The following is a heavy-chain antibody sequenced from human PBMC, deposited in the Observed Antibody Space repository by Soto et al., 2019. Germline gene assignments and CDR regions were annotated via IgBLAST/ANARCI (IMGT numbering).Heavy chain of an antibody. D-gene: IGHD5-12*01. J-gene: IGHJ6*02. CDR3: ARVPDSGYDWSYYYGMDV. CDR2: INAGNGNT. Sequence: GASVKVSCKASGYTFTSYAMHWVRQAPGQRLEWMGWINAGNGNTKYSQKFQGRVTITRDASASTAYMELSSLRSEDTAVYYCARVPDSGYDWSYYYGMDVWGQGTTVTVSS. CDR1: GYTFTSYA. V-gene: IGHV1-3*01.